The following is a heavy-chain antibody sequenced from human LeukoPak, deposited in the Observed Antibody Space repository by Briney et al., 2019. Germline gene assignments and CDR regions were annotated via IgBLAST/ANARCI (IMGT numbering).Heavy chain of an antibody. CDR2: SSYNGNT. CDR1: GYTFSNYG. V-gene: IGHV1-18*04. CDR3: ARHSGSGWQALGY. D-gene: IGHD6-19*01. J-gene: IGHJ4*02. Sequence: ASVKVSCKASGYTFSNYGISWVRQAPGLGLEWMGWSSYNGNTNYAQKFQDRVTMTTDTSTTTAYMELRSLESDDTAVYYCARHSGSGWQALGYWGQGTLVTVSS.